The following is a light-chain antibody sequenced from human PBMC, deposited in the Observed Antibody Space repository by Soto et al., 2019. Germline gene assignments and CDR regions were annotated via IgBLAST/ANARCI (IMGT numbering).Light chain of an antibody. V-gene: IGKV3-20*01. J-gene: IGKJ1*01. CDR2: GAS. Sequence: LTQSPATLSVSPGEGVTLSCRASQGIGDTLAWYQHKPGQTPRLLIYGASSRATAIPDRFSGSGFGTDFTLTITRLEPEDFAVYYCQQYGDSPQTFGPGTKVDIK. CDR3: QQYGDSPQT. CDR1: QGIGDT.